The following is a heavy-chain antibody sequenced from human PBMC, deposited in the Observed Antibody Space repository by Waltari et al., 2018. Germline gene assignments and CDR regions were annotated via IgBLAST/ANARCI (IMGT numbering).Heavy chain of an antibody. CDR1: GGSISSSSYY. CDR3: ARDYSSSWY. CDR2: IYYSGSI. V-gene: IGHV4-39*07. J-gene: IGHJ4*02. D-gene: IGHD6-13*01. Sequence: QLQLQESGPGLVKPSETLSLTCTVSGGSISSSSYYWGWIRQPQGKGLEWIGSIYYSGSIDYNPSLKRRVTISVDTSKNQFSLKLSSVTAADTAVYYCARDYSSSWYLGQGTLVTVSS.